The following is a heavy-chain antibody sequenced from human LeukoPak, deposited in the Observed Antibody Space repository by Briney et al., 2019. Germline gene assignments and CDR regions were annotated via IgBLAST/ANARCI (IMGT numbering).Heavy chain of an antibody. CDR3: AAAGLSSGWYFDY. V-gene: IGHV4-34*01. J-gene: IGHJ4*02. CDR2: INHSGST. CDR1: GGSFSGYY. D-gene: IGHD6-19*01. Sequence: PSEILSLTCAVYGGSFSGYYWSWIRQPPGKGLEWIGEINHSGSTNYNPSLKSRVTISVDTSKNQFSLKLSSVTAADTAVYYCAAAGLSSGWYFDYWGQGTLVTVSS.